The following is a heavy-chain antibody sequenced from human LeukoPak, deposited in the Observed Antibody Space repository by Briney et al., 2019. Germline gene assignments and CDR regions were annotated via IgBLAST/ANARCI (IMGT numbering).Heavy chain of an antibody. J-gene: IGHJ3*02. CDR3: VKELGWLVGPFDI. CDR1: GFTFSDYG. Sequence: PGGSLRLSCAASGFTFSDYGIHWVRQAPGKGLDWVAFIRYDGSSKYYGDSVKGRFTISRDNSKNTLYLQMNSLRVEDTAVYYCVKELGWLVGPFDIWGQGIKVTVAS. D-gene: IGHD6-19*01. CDR2: IRYDGSSK. V-gene: IGHV3-30*02.